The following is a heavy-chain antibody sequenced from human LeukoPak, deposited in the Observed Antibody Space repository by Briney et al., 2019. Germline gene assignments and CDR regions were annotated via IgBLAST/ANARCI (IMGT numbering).Heavy chain of an antibody. CDR2: IKGDGSEK. CDR1: GFTFSNYW. J-gene: IGHJ4*02. V-gene: IGHV3-7*01. CDR3: ARDWASIGGTGRALDY. Sequence: PGGSLRLSCATSGFTFSNYWMSWVRQAPGKGLEWVANIKGDGSEKNHVDSVKGRFTISRDNSRNSLYVQMNSLRVEDTAVYYCARDWASIGGTGRALDYWGQGILVTVSS. D-gene: IGHD3/OR15-3a*01.